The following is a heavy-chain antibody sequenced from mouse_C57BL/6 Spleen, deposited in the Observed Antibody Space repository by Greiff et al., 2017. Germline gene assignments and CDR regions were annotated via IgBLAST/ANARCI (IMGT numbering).Heavy chain of an antibody. Sequence: VQLQQSGAELVRPGASVTLSCKASGYTFTDYEMHWVKQTPVHGLEWIGAIDPETGGTAYNQKFKGKAILTADKSSSTAYMELRSLTSEDSAVYYCTRQLRLRNYAMDYWGQGTSVTVSS. CDR3: TRQLRLRNYAMDY. CDR1: GYTFTDYE. D-gene: IGHD3-2*02. V-gene: IGHV1-15*01. CDR2: IDPETGGT. J-gene: IGHJ4*01.